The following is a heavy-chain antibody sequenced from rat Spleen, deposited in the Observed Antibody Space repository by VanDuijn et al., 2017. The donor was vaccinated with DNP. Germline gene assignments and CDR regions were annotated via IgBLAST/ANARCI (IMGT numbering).Heavy chain of an antibody. CDR1: GFSLTSYT. CDR2: VSSGGST. CDR3: ARTSYYDGSYYLGWFAY. Sequence: QVQLKESGPGLVQPSQTLSLTCTVSGFSLTSYTVSWVRQPPGKGLEWIAAVSSGGSTYYNSALKSRLTVSRDTSKSQVFLKMSSLQTEDTAMYFCARTSYYDGSYYLGWFAYWGQGTLVTVSS. J-gene: IGHJ3*01. D-gene: IGHD1-12*02. V-gene: IGHV2-6*01.